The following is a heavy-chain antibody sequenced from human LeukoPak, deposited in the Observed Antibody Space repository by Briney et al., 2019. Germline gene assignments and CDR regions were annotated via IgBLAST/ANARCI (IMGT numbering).Heavy chain of an antibody. CDR2: IIPIFGTA. D-gene: IGHD3-22*01. V-gene: IGHV1-69*13. CDR1: GYTFTSYG. CDR3: ARRHYDSSGYYYYYYYMDV. Sequence: ASVKVSCKASGYTFTSYGISWVRQAPGQGLEWMGWIIPIFGTANYAQKFQGRVTITADESTSTAYMELSSLRSEDTAVYYCARRHYDSSGYYYYYYYMDVWGKGTTVTISS. J-gene: IGHJ6*03.